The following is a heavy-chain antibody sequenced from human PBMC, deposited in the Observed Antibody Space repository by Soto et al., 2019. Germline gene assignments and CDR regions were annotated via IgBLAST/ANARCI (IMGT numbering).Heavy chain of an antibody. CDR2: ISSSSGYI. J-gene: IGHJ4*02. Sequence: EVQLVESGGGLVKPGGSLRLSCAASGFTFSTSSMSWVRQAPGKGLEWVSSISSSSGYIPYADSLKGRYTTSRDKAKHSLHLQMDSLRAEDTAVYYCARESVQHGGAGDEDYWCEGTLVKVYS. CDR3: ARESVQHGGAGDEDY. D-gene: IGHD3-10*01. CDR1: GFTFSTSS. V-gene: IGHV3-21*01.